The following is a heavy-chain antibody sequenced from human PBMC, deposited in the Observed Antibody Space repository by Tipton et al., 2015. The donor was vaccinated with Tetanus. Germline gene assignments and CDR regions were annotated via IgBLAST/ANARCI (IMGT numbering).Heavy chain of an antibody. V-gene: IGHV4-59*01. D-gene: IGHD3-3*01. Sequence: TLSLTCNVSGGSITKDYWSWIRQSPGKTLEWIGYISHSGSPNYNPSLKSRATVSVDTSKNQFSLDLTSVTAADTGVYYCARGLPRESFYLDYCGQGKQVTVSS. CDR3: ARGLPRESFYLDY. CDR2: ISHSGSP. J-gene: IGHJ4*02. CDR1: GGSITKDY.